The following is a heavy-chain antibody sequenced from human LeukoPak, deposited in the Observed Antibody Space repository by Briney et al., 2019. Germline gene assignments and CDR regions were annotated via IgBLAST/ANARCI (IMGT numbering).Heavy chain of an antibody. Sequence: GGSLRLSCAASGFTFSSYAMSWVRQAPGKGLEWVSAISGSGGSTYYADSVKGRFTISRDNSKNTLYLQMNSLRAGDTAVYYCAKDKYSSGWSPTDYWGQGTLVTVSS. CDR3: AKDKYSSGWSPTDY. CDR1: GFTFSSYA. CDR2: ISGSGGST. J-gene: IGHJ4*02. V-gene: IGHV3-23*01. D-gene: IGHD6-19*01.